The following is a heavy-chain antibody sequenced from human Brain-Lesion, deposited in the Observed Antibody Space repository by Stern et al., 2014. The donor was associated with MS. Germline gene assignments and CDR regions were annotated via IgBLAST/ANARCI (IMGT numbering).Heavy chain of an antibody. CDR2: VYYSGSI. CDR1: GGSVSSGGYF. Sequence: QVQLVQSGPGLVKPLQTLSLTCTVSGGSVSSGGYFWNWIRQHPGKGLVWIGHVYYSGSIAYNPSLKSRVTISVDTSKNQFSLRLRSVTAADTAVYYCARNPALWYFDLWGRGTLAAVSS. CDR3: ARNPALWYFDL. V-gene: IGHV4-31*03. D-gene: IGHD3-3*02. J-gene: IGHJ2*01.